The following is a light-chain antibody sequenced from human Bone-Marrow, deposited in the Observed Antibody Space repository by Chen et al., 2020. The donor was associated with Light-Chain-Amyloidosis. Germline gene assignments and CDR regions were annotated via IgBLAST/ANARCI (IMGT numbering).Light chain of an antibody. CDR1: SGDVGTYNY. V-gene: IGLV2-14*01. J-gene: IGLJ1*01. CDR2: AVS. CDR3: SSFTSSSSYV. Sequence: QSALTQPASVSGSPGQSTTISCTGTSGDVGTYNYVSWYQQHPGKAPKVMIYAVSNRPSGVSNRFSGSKSGNTASLTISGLQAEDEDDYYCSSFTSSSSYVFGPGTKVTVL.